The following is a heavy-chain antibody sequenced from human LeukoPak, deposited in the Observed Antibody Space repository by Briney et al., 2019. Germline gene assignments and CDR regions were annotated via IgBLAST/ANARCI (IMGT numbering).Heavy chain of an antibody. V-gene: IGHV4-30-2*01. CDR2: IYHSGST. Sequence: SETLSLTCAVSGGSISSGGYSWSWIRQPPGKGLEWIGYIYHSGSTYYNPSLKSRVTISVDTSKNQFSLKLSSVTAADTAVYYCARLGLWVGSDWFDPWGQGTLVTVSS. CDR1: GGSISSGGYS. D-gene: IGHD2-21*01. CDR3: ARLGLWVGSDWFDP. J-gene: IGHJ5*02.